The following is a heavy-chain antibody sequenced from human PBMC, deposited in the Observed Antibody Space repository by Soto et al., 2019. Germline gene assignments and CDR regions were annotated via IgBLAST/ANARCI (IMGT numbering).Heavy chain of an antibody. D-gene: IGHD2-15*01. CDR2: IYYSGST. CDR3: ARRIPLAYCSGGSSYAPWYFDL. Sequence: PSETLSLTCTVSGGSISSSSYYWGWIRQPPGKGLEWIGSIYYSGSTYYNPSLKSRVTISVDTSKNQFSLKLSSVTAADTAVYYCARRIPLAYCSGGSSYAPWYFDLWGRGTLVTVSS. CDR1: GGSISSSSYY. J-gene: IGHJ2*01. V-gene: IGHV4-39*01.